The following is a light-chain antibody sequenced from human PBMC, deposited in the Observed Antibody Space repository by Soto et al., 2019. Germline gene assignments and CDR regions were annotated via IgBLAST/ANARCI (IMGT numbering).Light chain of an antibody. CDR3: QHYNTWPWM. CDR2: GAS. CDR1: HSVSSS. J-gene: IGKJ1*01. Sequence: MRQCQASLSLSPGERATLSCRASHSVSSSLAWYQQKPGQAPRLLISGASTRAAGIPARFSGSGSGTEFTLTISSLQSEDFAVYYCQHYNTWPWMFGQGTKVDI. V-gene: IGKV3-15*01.